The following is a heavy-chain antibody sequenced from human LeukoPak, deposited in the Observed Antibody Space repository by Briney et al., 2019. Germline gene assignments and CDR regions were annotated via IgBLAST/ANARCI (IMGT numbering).Heavy chain of an antibody. CDR2: IYPGDSDT. J-gene: IGHJ4*02. CDR1: GYSFTSYW. Sequence: GESLKISCKGSGYSFTSYWIGWVRQMPGKGLEWMGIIYPGDSDTRYSPSFQGQVTISADKSISTAYLQWSSLKASDTAMYYCARRARERYSYGYVDYWGQGTLVTVSS. CDR3: ARRARERYSYGYVDY. V-gene: IGHV5-51*01. D-gene: IGHD5-18*01.